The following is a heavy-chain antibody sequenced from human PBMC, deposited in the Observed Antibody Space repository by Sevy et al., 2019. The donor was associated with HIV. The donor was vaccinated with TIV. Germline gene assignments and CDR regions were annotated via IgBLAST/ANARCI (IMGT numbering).Heavy chain of an antibody. Sequence: GGSLRLPCAASGFTFRSYSMNWVRQAPGKGLEWLSSISDDSRYIYYSDSVKGRFTISRANAKSSLYLQMNSLRVEDTAIYYCARDFTIFGVVSGIDYWGQGNLVTVSS. D-gene: IGHD3-3*01. J-gene: IGHJ4*02. CDR3: ARDFTIFGVVSGIDY. CDR2: ISDDSRYI. V-gene: IGHV3-21*01. CDR1: GFTFRSYS.